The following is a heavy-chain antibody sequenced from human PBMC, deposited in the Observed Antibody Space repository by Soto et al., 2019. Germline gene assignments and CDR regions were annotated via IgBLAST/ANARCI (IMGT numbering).Heavy chain of an antibody. CDR3: ARDRGCGSSGYYCPRGMDV. CDR1: GGSISSGGYY. V-gene: IGHV4-31*03. J-gene: IGHJ6*02. Sequence: SETLSLTCTVSGGSISSGGYYWSWIRQHPGKGLEWIGYIYYSGSTYYNPSLKSRVTISVDTSKNQFSLKLSSVTAADTAVYYCARDRGCGSSGYYCPRGMDVWGQGTTVTVSS. D-gene: IGHD3-22*01. CDR2: IYYSGST.